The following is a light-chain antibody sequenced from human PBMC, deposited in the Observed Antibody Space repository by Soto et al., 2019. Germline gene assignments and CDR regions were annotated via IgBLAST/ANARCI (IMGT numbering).Light chain of an antibody. J-gene: IGKJ2*01. CDR3: QPYGSSPPYT. V-gene: IGKV3-20*01. CDR2: GAS. Sequence: EIVLTQSAGTLSLSPGERATLSCRASQSVSSSYLAWYKQKPGQAPRLLIYGASSSATGIPESFSGSVSGTYFTLTLSRLEPEAFAVYYCQPYGSSPPYTFGQGTKLQIK. CDR1: QSVSSSY.